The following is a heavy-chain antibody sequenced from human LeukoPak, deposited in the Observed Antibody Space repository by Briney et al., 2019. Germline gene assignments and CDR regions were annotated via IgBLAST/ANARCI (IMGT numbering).Heavy chain of an antibody. CDR2: INYSGST. V-gene: IGHV4-39*01. D-gene: IGHD6-13*01. J-gene: IGHJ4*02. CDR3: AKAAAGTREFDY. Sequence: SETLSLTCTVSGGSIITTNYYWGWIRQPPGKGLEWIGSINYSGSTHYNPSLKSRVTIFVDTSKNQFSLKLSSVTAADTAVYYCAKAAAGTREFDYWGQGTLVTVSS. CDR1: GGSIITTNYY.